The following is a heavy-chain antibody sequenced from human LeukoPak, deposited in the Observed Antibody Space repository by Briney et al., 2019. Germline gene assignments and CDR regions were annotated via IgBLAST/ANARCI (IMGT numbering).Heavy chain of an antibody. J-gene: IGHJ5*02. CDR3: SRDRLGGLDL. CDR1: GFDFSTYA. V-gene: IGHV3-21*01. Sequence: WGSLRLSCAASGFDFSTYAINWVRQAPGKGLEWVSSISTMSNYIFYGDSVKGRFTISRDNAKNSVYLQMNSLRPEDTAVYYCSRDRLGGLDLWGQGTLVTVSS. D-gene: IGHD5-12*01. CDR2: ISTMSNYI.